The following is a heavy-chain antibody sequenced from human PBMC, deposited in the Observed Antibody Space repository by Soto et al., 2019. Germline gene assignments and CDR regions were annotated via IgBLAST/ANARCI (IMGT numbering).Heavy chain of an antibody. V-gene: IGHV4-31*03. J-gene: IGHJ6*02. CDR2: IYYSGST. CDR3: VRDEANTMFGVVTGLDV. D-gene: IGHD3-3*01. CDR1: GGSISSGGYY. Sequence: PSETLSLTCTVSGGSISSGGYYWSWIRQHPGKGLEWIGYIYYSGSTYYNPSLKSRVTISVDTSKNQFSLKLSSLAAADTAVYYCVRDEANTMFGVVTGLDVWGQGTTVTVSS.